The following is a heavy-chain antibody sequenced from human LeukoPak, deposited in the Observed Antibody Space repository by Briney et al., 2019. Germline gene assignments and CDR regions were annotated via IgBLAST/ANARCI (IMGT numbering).Heavy chain of an antibody. V-gene: IGHV4-4*02. CDR1: GGSISSSNW. CDR2: IYHSGST. Sequence: SETLSLTCAVSGGSISSSNWWSWVRQPPGKGLEWIGEIYHSGSTNYNPSLRSRDTISVDKSKNQFSLKLRSVTAADTAVYYCARASDYYGSGSYSLDYWGQGTLVTVSS. J-gene: IGHJ4*02. CDR3: ARASDYYGSGSYSLDY. D-gene: IGHD3-10*01.